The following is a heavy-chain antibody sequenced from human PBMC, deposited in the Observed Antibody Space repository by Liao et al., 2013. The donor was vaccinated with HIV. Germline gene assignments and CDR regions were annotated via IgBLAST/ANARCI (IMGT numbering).Heavy chain of an antibody. D-gene: IGHD4-23*01. V-gene: IGHV4-61*02. Sequence: QVQLQESGPGLVKPSQTLSLTCTVSGGSISSGSYYWSWIRQPAGKGLEWIGRIYTSGSTNYNPSLKSRVTISVDTSKNQFSLKLSSVTAADTAVYYCARSSTTVVTRTEYFQHWGQGTLVTVSS. J-gene: IGHJ1*01. CDR2: IYTSGST. CDR1: GGSISSGSYY. CDR3: ARSSTTVVTRTEYFQH.